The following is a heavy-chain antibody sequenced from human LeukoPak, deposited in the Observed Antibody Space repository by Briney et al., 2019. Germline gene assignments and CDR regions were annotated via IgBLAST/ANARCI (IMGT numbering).Heavy chain of an antibody. D-gene: IGHD3-10*01. CDR3: ARDNYGSGSYSFDY. J-gene: IGHJ4*02. Sequence: GGSLRLSCAASGFTFSSYAMSWVRQAPGKGLEWVSAISGSGGSTYYADSVKGRFTISRDNSKNTLYLQMNSLRAEDTAVYYCARDNYGSGSYSFDYWGQGTLATVSS. CDR1: GFTFSSYA. CDR2: ISGSGGST. V-gene: IGHV3-23*01.